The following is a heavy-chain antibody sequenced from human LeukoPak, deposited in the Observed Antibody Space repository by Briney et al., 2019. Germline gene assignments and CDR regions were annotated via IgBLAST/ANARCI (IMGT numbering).Heavy chain of an antibody. V-gene: IGHV1-46*01. CDR2: INPSGGST. CDR1: GYTFASYY. J-gene: IGHJ1*01. Sequence: ASVKVPCKASGYTFASYYMHWVRQAPGQGLEWMGIINPSGGSTSYAQKFQGRVTMTRDTSTSTVYMELSSLRSEDTAVYYCARGCSSTSCYTPGYFQHWGQGTLVTVSS. CDR3: ARGCSSTSCYTPGYFQH. D-gene: IGHD2-2*02.